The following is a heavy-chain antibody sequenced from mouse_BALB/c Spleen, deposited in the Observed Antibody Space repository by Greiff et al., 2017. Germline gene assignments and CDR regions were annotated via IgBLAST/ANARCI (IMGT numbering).Heavy chain of an antibody. D-gene: IGHD1-2*01. CDR1: GFTFSSYA. CDR2: ISSGGSYT. V-gene: IGHV5-9-4*01. J-gene: IGHJ4*01. Sequence: EVQVVESGGGLVKPGGSLKLSCAASGFTFSSYAMSWVRQSPEKRLEWVAEISSGGSYTYYPDTVTGRFTISRDNAKNTLYLELSSLRSEDTAMYYCARDQYYGLGAMDYWGQKASVSVSS. CDR3: ARDQYYGLGAMDY.